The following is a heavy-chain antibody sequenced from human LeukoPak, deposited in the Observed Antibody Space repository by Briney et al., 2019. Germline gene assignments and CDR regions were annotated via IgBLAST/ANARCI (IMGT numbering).Heavy chain of an antibody. D-gene: IGHD6-19*01. J-gene: IGHJ4*02. CDR1: GFTFSSYW. CDR3: ARGGSGWYFNYFDY. CDR2: IKQDGSEK. V-gene: IGHV3-7*04. Sequence: GGSLRLSCAASGFTFSSYWMSWVRQAPGKGLEWVANIKQDGSEKYYVDSVKGRFTISRDNAKNSLYLQMNSLRAEDTAVYYCARGGSGWYFNYFDYWGQGTLVTVSS.